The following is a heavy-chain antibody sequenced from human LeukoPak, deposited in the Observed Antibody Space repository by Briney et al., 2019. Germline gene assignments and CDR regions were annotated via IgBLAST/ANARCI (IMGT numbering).Heavy chain of an antibody. CDR2: ISAYNGNT. V-gene: IGHV1-18*01. CDR1: GYTFTSYG. D-gene: IGHD1-26*01. CDR3: AREWVDSGSYLPIDY. Sequence: GASVKVSCKASGYTFTSYGISWVRQAPGQGLEWMGWISAYNGNTNYAQKLQGRVTMTTDTSTSTAYMELRSLRSDDTAVYYCAREWVDSGSYLPIDYWGQGTLVTVSS. J-gene: IGHJ4*02.